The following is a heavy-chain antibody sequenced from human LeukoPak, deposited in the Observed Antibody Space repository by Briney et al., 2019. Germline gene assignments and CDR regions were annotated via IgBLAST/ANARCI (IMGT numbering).Heavy chain of an antibody. CDR1: GRSFSGYY. V-gene: IGHV4-34*01. J-gene: IGHJ5*02. CDR2: INHSGST. D-gene: IGHD5-12*01. CDR3: ARDPDSGYGNWFDP. Sequence: SETLSLTCAVYGRSFSGYYWSWIRQPPGKGLEWIGEINHSGSTNYNPSLKSRVTISVDTSKNQFSLKLSSVTAADTAVYYCARDPDSGYGNWFDPWGQGTLVTVSS.